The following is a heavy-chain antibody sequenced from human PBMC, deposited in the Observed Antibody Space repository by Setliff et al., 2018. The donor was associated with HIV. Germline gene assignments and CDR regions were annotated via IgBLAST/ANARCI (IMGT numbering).Heavy chain of an antibody. CDR1: GFTVSSNY. CDR2: IYSGGST. Sequence: GSLRLSCAASGFTVSSNYMSWVRQAPGKGLEWVSVIYSGGSTYYADSVKGRFTISRDNSKNTLYLQMNSLRAEDTAVYYCARDVANFWSGYPQWGQGTLVTVSS. D-gene: IGHD3-3*01. CDR3: ARDVANFWSGYPQ. V-gene: IGHV3-53*01. J-gene: IGHJ4*02.